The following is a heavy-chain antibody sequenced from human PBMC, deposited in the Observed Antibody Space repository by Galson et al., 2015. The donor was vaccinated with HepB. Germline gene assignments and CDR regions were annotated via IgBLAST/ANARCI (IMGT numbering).Heavy chain of an antibody. V-gene: IGHV3-30-3*01. Sequence: SLRLSCAATGFTFSDYSMHWVRQAPGKGLEWVAVILYEGTIKYYADSVKGRFTISRDNSKNTPYLQMNSLRPGDRGVYYCARAPWDYNNWFDPWGQGTLVTVSS. CDR2: ILYEGTIK. J-gene: IGHJ5*02. CDR1: GFTFSDYS. D-gene: IGHD3-10*01. CDR3: ARAPWDYNNWFDP.